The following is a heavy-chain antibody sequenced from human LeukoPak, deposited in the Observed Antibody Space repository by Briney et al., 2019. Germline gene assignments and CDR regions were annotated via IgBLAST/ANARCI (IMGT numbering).Heavy chain of an antibody. CDR1: GGSFSGYY. CDR2: INHSGST. CDR3: ASVAAAGTDDYYYGMDV. V-gene: IGHV4-34*01. Sequence: SETLSLTCAVYGGSFSGYYWSWIRQPRGKGLEWIGEINHSGSTNYNPSLKSRVTISVDTSKNQFSLKLSSVTAADTAVYYCASVAAAGTDDYYYGMDVWGQGTTVTVSS. D-gene: IGHD6-13*01. J-gene: IGHJ6*02.